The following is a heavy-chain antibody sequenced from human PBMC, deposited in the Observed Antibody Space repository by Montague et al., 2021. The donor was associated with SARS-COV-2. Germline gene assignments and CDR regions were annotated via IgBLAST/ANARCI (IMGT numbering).Heavy chain of an antibody. CDR3: TRHVHMTWPEPSPGFDY. Sequence: SETLSLTYTVSGDSISSSSYNWGWIRQPPGKGLEWIGSVHYSGRPYYNPSLKSRVTIYVDTSKNQLSLKLSSVTAADTAVYYCTRHVHMTWPEPSPGFDYWGQGTLVTVSS. V-gene: IGHV4-39*01. CDR1: GDSISSSSYN. CDR2: VHYSGRP. D-gene: IGHD1-1*01. J-gene: IGHJ4*02.